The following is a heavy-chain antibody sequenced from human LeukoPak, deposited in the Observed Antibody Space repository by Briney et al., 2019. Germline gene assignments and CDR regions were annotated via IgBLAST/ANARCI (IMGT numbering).Heavy chain of an antibody. Sequence: APVKVFCKASGYTFTGYYMHWVRQAPGQGLEWMGWINPNSGGTNYAQKFQGRVTMTRDTSISTAYMELSRLRSDDTAVYYCARMKVQPMVTYYYYYGMDVWGQRTTVTVSS. D-gene: IGHD5-18*01. CDR1: GYTFTGYY. J-gene: IGHJ6*02. CDR3: ARMKVQPMVTYYYYYGMDV. V-gene: IGHV1-2*02. CDR2: INPNSGGT.